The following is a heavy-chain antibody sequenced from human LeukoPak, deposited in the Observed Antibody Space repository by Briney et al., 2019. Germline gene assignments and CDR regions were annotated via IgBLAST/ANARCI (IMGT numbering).Heavy chain of an antibody. Sequence: SETLSLTCAVYGVSFSGYYWSWIRQPPGKGLEWVGEINHSGSTNYNPSLKSRVTISVDTSKNQFSLKLSSVTAADTAVYYCASGTRWELLHYWGQGTLVTVSS. J-gene: IGHJ4*02. V-gene: IGHV4-34*01. D-gene: IGHD1-26*01. CDR3: ASGTRWELLHY. CDR1: GVSFSGYY. CDR2: INHSGST.